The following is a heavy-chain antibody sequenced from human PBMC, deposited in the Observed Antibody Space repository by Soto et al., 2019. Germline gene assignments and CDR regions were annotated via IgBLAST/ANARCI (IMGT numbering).Heavy chain of an antibody. CDR2: ISYDGSNK. J-gene: IGHJ6*02. Sequence: GGSLRLSCAASGFTFSSYGMHWVRQAPGKGLEWVAVISYDGSNKYYADSVKGRFTISRDNSKNTLYLQMNSLRAEDTAVYYCAKDSDMTGKYYYYYGMDVWGQGTTVTVSS. CDR1: GFTFSSYG. D-gene: IGHD3-9*01. V-gene: IGHV3-30*18. CDR3: AKDSDMTGKYYYYYGMDV.